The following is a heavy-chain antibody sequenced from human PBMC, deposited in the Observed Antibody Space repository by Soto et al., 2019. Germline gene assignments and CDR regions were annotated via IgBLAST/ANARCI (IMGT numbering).Heavy chain of an antibody. CDR1: GGSFSSYY. CDR3: ATGRSEIVPGAMDT. D-gene: IGHD2-2*01. V-gene: IGHV4-4*07. J-gene: IGHJ5*02. Sequence: QVQLQESGPGLVKPSETLSLSCTVSGGSFSSYYCNWVRKSAGKGLEWIGRIYPTGSTTYNPSLECRLTMSVDTSKNQFSLRLTSMTAADTAVYYCATGRSEIVPGAMDTWGQGTLVTVSS. CDR2: IYPTGST.